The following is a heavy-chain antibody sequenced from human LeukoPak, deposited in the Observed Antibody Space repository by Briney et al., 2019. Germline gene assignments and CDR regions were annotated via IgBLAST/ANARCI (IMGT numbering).Heavy chain of an antibody. V-gene: IGHV3-64D*09. CDR2: IRGKGDST. J-gene: IGHJ4*02. CDR1: GFTFSNYP. CDR3: VKDVNSSRRYYFDY. D-gene: IGHD3-22*01. Sequence: GGSLRLSWSAAGFTFSNYPMHWVRQAAKSLLEYVSAIRGKGDSTYYAASAKGRFTISTDNSTNPLFLQMSSLRAEDTAVYSCVKDVNSSRRYYFDYWGQGSLVTVSS.